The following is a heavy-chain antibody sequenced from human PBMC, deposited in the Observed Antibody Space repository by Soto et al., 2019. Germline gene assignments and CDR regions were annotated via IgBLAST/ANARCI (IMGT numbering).Heavy chain of an antibody. D-gene: IGHD3-3*01. J-gene: IGHJ4*02. V-gene: IGHV4-61*01. CDR2: IHYTART. Sequence: SETLSLTCSVSGDSVNSGLYYWSWIRQPPGKGLEWIGYIHYTARTKSNPSLMRQVTISIDTSKNQFSLKLTSVTAADTAVYYCARVHAFWGDQSQFFFDSWGQGTLVTVSS. CDR1: GDSVNSGLYY. CDR3: ARVHAFWGDQSQFFFDS.